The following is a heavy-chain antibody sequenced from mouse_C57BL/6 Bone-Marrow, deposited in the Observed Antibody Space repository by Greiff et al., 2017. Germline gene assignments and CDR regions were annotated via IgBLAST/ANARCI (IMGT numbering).Heavy chain of an antibody. CDR1: GYTFTSYW. J-gene: IGHJ4*01. CDR3: ARRADYDDDLVYYAMDY. D-gene: IGHD2-4*01. Sequence: QVQLQQPGAELVRPGSSVKLSCKASGYTFTSYWMHWVKQRPIQGLEWIGNIDPSDSETHYNQKFKDKATLTVDKSSSTAYMQLSSLTSEDSAVYYCARRADYDDDLVYYAMDYWGQGTSVTVSS. V-gene: IGHV1-52*01. CDR2: IDPSDSET.